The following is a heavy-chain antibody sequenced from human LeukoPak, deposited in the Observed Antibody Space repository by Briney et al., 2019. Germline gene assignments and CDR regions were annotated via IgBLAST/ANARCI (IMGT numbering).Heavy chain of an antibody. J-gene: IGHJ6*02. CDR2: IRGSGDRT. CDR1: GFTFSTTA. CDR3: VKGIRGYYYNMDV. Sequence: PGGSPRLSCAASGFTFSTTAMSWVRQAPGKGLEWVSGIRGSGDRTFYADSVEGRFTISRDKSKNTLYLQMNSLRAEDTAVYYCVKGIRGYYYNMDVWGQGTTVTVSS. V-gene: IGHV3-23*01.